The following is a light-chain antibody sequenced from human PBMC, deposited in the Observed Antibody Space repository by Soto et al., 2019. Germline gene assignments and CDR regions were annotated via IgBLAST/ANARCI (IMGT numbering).Light chain of an antibody. Sequence: DIQMTQSPSSLSASIGDRVTITCRASQGISNYLAWYQQKPGKVPNLLIYAASTLQSGVPSRFSGSGSGTEFTLIISSLQPEDVATSYRLKYNSSHQTFGQGTKVEIK. J-gene: IGKJ1*01. CDR1: QGISNY. CDR3: LKYNSSHQT. V-gene: IGKV1-27*01. CDR2: AAS.